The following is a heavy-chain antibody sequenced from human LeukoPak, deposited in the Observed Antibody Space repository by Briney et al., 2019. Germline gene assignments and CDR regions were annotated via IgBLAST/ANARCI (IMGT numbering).Heavy chain of an antibody. CDR3: ARSSDSSGYYDYFDY. J-gene: IGHJ4*02. D-gene: IGHD3-22*01. V-gene: IGHV5-51*01. CDR1: GYSFTSYW. Sequence: GGALQISCYVSGYSFTSYWIGWGRRLPGKGREWMAIIYPGESDTRYSPALQGQVTISAAKSISTAYLQWSSLKASDTAMYYCARSSDSSGYYDYFDYWGQGTLVTVSS. CDR2: IYPGESDT.